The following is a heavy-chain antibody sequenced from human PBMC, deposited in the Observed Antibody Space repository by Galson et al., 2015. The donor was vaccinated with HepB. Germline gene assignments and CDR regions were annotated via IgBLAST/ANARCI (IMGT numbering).Heavy chain of an antibody. CDR3: ARVGSGYAHGL. Sequence: SLRLSCAASGFTFSDYYMSWIRQAPGKGPEWVSYISSSGSYTDYADSVKGRFTISRDNAKNSLFLQMNSLRAEDTAVYYCARVGSGYAHGLWGQGTLVTVSS. J-gene: IGHJ4*02. CDR2: ISSSGSYT. V-gene: IGHV3-11*06. D-gene: IGHD5-12*01. CDR1: GFTFSDYY.